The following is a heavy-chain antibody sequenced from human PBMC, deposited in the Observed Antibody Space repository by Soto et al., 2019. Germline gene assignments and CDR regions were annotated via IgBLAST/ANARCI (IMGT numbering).Heavy chain of an antibody. CDR1: GGSISSGDYY. J-gene: IGHJ6*02. Sequence: TLSLTCTVSGGSISSGDYYWSWIRQPPGKGLEWIGYIYYSGSTYYNPSLKSRVTISVDTSKNQFSLKLSSVTAADTAVYYCARERTTHYYYYYGMDVWGQGTTVTVSS. CDR3: ARERTTHYYYYYGMDV. CDR2: IYYSGST. V-gene: IGHV4-30-4*01. D-gene: IGHD1-1*01.